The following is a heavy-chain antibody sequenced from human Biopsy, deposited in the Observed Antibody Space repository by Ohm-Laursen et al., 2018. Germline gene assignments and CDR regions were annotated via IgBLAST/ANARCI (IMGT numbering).Heavy chain of an antibody. J-gene: IGHJ2*01. V-gene: IGHV4-59*08. CDR1: GGSISSYY. D-gene: IGHD1-26*01. Sequence: SETLSLTCTVSGGSISSYYWSWIRQPPGKGLEWIGYIYYTGSTNYNPSLKSRVITSVDTSMNHLSLRLTSVTAADTAVYYCARHAPSYSGSYWRYFDLWGRGTLVTVSS. CDR2: IYYTGST. CDR3: ARHAPSYSGSYWRYFDL.